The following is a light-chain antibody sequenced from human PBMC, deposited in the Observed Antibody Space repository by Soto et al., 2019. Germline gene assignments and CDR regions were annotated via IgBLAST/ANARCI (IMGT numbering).Light chain of an antibody. CDR1: ISDVGGYEY. Sequence: QSALTQPASVSGSPGQSITISCTGTISDVGGYEYVSWYQQHPGKAPKLLIYEVTNRPSGVSARFSGSKSANTASLTISGLPPDDEADYYCTSFTSSSTLPYVFGTGTKLTVL. CDR3: TSFTSSSTLPYV. J-gene: IGLJ1*01. CDR2: EVT. V-gene: IGLV2-14*01.